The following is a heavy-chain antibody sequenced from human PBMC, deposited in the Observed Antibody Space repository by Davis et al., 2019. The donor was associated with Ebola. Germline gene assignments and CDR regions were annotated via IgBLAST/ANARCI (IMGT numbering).Heavy chain of an antibody. CDR1: GFTFSSYA. J-gene: IGHJ6*04. D-gene: IGHD3-10*01. Sequence: GESLKISCAASGFTFSSYAMTWVRQAPGKGLEWVSGISGSGGSTYYADSVKGRFTVSRDNSKSTLYLQMNTLRAEDTAVYYCAKSLASGSSPVWVVSMDVWGKGTTVTVSS. CDR2: ISGSGGST. CDR3: AKSLASGSSPVWVVSMDV. V-gene: IGHV3-23*01.